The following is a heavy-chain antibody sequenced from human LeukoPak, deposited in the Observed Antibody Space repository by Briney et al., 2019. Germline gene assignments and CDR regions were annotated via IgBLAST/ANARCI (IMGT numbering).Heavy chain of an antibody. D-gene: IGHD5-12*01. CDR2: IYYSGST. J-gene: IGHJ4*02. CDR1: GGSISSYY. V-gene: IGHV4-59*01. CDR3: ARNIGGLRAFEY. Sequence: SETLSLTCTVSGGSISSYYWSWIRQPPGKGLEWIGYIYYSGSTNYNPSLKSRVTISVDTSKNQFSLKLSSVTAADTAVYYCARNIGGLRAFEYWGQGALVTVSS.